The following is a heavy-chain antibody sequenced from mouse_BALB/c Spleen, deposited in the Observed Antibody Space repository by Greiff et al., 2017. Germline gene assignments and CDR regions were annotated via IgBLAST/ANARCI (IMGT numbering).Heavy chain of an antibody. D-gene: IGHD2-4*01. CDR1: GFTFTDYY. Sequence: EVKVVESGGGLVQPGGSLRLSCATSGFTFTDYYMSWVRQPPGKALEWLGFIRNKANGYTTEYSASVKGRFTISRDNSQSILYLQMNTLRAEDSATYYCAREDDYRGYYAMDYWGQGTSVTVSS. CDR2: IRNKANGYTT. V-gene: IGHV7-3*02. J-gene: IGHJ4*01. CDR3: AREDDYRGYYAMDY.